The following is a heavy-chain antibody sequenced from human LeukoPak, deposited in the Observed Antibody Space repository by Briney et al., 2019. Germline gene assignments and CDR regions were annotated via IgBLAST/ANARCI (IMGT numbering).Heavy chain of an antibody. CDR3: ARRAMVRGVFRWAYNWFDP. V-gene: IGHV4-34*01. J-gene: IGHJ5*02. CDR2: INHSGST. CDR1: GGSFSGYY. D-gene: IGHD3-10*01. Sequence: SETLSLTCAVYGGSFSGYYWSWIRQPPGKGLEWIGEINHSGSTNYNPSLKSRVTISVDTSKNQFSLKLSSVTAADTAVYYCARRAMVRGVFRWAYNWFDPWGQGTLVTVSS.